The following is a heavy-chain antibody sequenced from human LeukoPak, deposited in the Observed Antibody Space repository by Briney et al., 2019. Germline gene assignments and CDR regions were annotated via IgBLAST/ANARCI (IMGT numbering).Heavy chain of an antibody. CDR3: ASFPEGSGSYYSFDY. J-gene: IGHJ4*02. V-gene: IGHV1-2*02. D-gene: IGHD1-26*01. Sequence: GASVKVSCKASGYTFTGYYMHWVRQAPGQGLEWMGWINPNSGGTNYAQKFQGRVTMTRDTSISTAYMELSRLRSDDTAVYYCASFPEGSGSYYSFDYWGQGTLVTVSS. CDR2: INPNSGGT. CDR1: GYTFTGYY.